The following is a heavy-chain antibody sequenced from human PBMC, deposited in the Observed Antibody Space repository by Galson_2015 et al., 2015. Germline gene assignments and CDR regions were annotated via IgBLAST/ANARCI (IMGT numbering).Heavy chain of an antibody. CDR1: GGTFSSYA. CDR2: IIPIFGTA. D-gene: IGHD2-2*01. CDR3: VRGYCSSTSCLFFYYYGMDV. J-gene: IGHJ6*02. Sequence: SVKVSCKASGGTFSSYAISWVRQAPGQGLEWMGGIIPIFGTANYAQKFQGRVTITADESTSTAYMELSSLRSEDTAVYYCVRGYCSSTSCLFFYYYGMDVWGQGTTVTVSS. V-gene: IGHV1-69*13.